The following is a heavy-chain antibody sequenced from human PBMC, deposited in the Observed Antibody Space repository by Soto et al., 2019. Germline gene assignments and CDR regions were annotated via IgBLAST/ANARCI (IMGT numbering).Heavy chain of an antibody. D-gene: IGHD2-2*01. J-gene: IGHJ4*02. Sequence: GGSLRLSCAASGFTFSYYSMNWVRQAPGKGLQWVSSISSTGSYIYFADSVKGRFTISRDNAKNSLYLQMNSLRVEDTAVYYCARGPDCSSTTCRTGYDYWGQGTLVTVSS. CDR1: GFTFSYYS. CDR2: ISSTGSYI. CDR3: ARGPDCSSTTCRTGYDY. V-gene: IGHV3-21*01.